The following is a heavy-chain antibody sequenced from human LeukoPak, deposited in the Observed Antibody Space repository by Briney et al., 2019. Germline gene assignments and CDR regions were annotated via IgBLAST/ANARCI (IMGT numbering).Heavy chain of an antibody. V-gene: IGHV3-7*04. D-gene: IGHD3-22*01. CDR1: GFTFSTKW. J-gene: IGHJ4*02. Sequence: PGGSLRLSCADSGFTFSTKWMSWVRQAPGKGLEWVATINQDGSDQYYGDSVKGRLTISRDNAKNSLDLQMNSLRAEDTAVYYCARDYSSGRDFWGQGTLVTVSS. CDR3: ARDYSSGRDF. CDR2: INQDGSDQ.